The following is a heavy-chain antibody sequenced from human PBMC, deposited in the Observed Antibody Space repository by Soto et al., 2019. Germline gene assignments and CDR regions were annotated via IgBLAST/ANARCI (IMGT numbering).Heavy chain of an antibody. D-gene: IGHD6-13*01. J-gene: IGHJ6*02. CDR1: GYTFSTYG. Sequence: ASVKVSCKASGYTFSTYGITWVRQAPGQGLEWMGGISTYNGDTNYAQKFQGRVTMTTDTSASTAYMELRSLRSDDTAVYYCARDEVIADYGMDVWGQGTTVTVSS. CDR2: ISTYNGDT. V-gene: IGHV1-18*01. CDR3: ARDEVIADYGMDV.